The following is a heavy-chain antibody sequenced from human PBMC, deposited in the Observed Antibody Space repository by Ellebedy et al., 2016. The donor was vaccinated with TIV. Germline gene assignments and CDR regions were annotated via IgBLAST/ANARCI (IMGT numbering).Heavy chain of an antibody. Sequence: ASVKVSXKASGYTLSNYGISWVRQGPGQGLEWMGWVNTHKGNTNYAPKFRGRVTMTIDTATSTAYMELRSLGSDDTAVYYCTRDDRFSGTFYSAYFQFWGQGTLVTVSS. CDR2: VNTHKGNT. J-gene: IGHJ1*01. CDR3: TRDDRFSGTFYSAYFQF. CDR1: GYTLSNYG. D-gene: IGHD1-26*01. V-gene: IGHV1-18*01.